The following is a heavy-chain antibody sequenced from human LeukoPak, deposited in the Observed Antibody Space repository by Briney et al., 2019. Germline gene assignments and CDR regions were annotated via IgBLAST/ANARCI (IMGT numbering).Heavy chain of an antibody. CDR1: GGSISSSSYY. CDR2: IYYSGST. Sequence: TSETLSLTRTVSGGSISSSSYYWGWIRQPPGKGLEWIGSIYYSGSTYYNPSLKSRVTISVDTSKNQFSLKLSSVTAADTTVYYCARDAGGDYGDYDAFDIWGQGTMVTVSS. D-gene: IGHD4-17*01. V-gene: IGHV4-39*07. CDR3: ARDAGGDYGDYDAFDI. J-gene: IGHJ3*02.